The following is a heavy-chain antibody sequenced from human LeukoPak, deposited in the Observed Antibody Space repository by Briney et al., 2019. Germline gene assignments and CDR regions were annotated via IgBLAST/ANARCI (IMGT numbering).Heavy chain of an antibody. V-gene: IGHV4-39*07. Sequence: PSETLSLTCTVSGDSVSSSNYYWGWIRQPPGKGLEWIGSIYYSGSTYYNPSLKSRVTISVDTSKNQFSLKLRSVTAADTAVYYCARKTAHIRGSGEDYWGQGTLVTVSS. CDR1: GDSVSSSNYY. J-gene: IGHJ4*02. D-gene: IGHD2-21*01. CDR3: ARKTAHIRGSGEDY. CDR2: IYYSGST.